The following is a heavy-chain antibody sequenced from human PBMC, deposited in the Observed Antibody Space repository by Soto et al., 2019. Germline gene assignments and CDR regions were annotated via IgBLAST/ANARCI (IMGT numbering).Heavy chain of an antibody. Sequence: GGSLRLSCAASGFTFSSYGMHWVRQAPGKGLEWVAVIWYDGSNKYYADSVKGRFTISRDNSKNTLYLQMNSLRAEDTAVYYCARDPSQHVYGDYVGYFDLWGRGTLVTVSS. V-gene: IGHV3-33*01. J-gene: IGHJ2*01. CDR3: ARDPSQHVYGDYVGYFDL. D-gene: IGHD4-17*01. CDR2: IWYDGSNK. CDR1: GFTFSSYG.